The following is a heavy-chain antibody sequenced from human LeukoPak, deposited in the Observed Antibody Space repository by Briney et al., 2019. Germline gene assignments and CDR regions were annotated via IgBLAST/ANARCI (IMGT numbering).Heavy chain of an antibody. CDR3: AKDRKAAAGDAFDI. D-gene: IGHD6-13*01. Sequence: SLRLSCAASGFTFDDYAMHWVRQAPGKGLEWVSGISWNSGSIGYADSVKGRFTISRDNAKNSLYLQMNSLRAEDTALYYCAKDRKAAAGDAFDIWGQGTMVTVSS. J-gene: IGHJ3*02. CDR2: ISWNSGSI. V-gene: IGHV3-9*01. CDR1: GFTFDDYA.